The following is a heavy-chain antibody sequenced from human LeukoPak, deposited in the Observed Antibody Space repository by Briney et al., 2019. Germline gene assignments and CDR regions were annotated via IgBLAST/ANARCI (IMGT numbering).Heavy chain of an antibody. CDR3: ARDRGYCSSTSCYGYYYYGMDV. D-gene: IGHD2-2*01. Sequence: SETLSLTCTVSGGSISSGGYYWRWIRQPLGKGLEWIGYIYYSGSTNYNPSLKSRVTISVDTSKNQFSLKLSSVTAADTAVYYCARDRGYCSSTSCYGYYYYGMDVWGQGTTVTVSS. CDR1: GGSISSGGYY. J-gene: IGHJ6*02. V-gene: IGHV4-61*08. CDR2: IYYSGST.